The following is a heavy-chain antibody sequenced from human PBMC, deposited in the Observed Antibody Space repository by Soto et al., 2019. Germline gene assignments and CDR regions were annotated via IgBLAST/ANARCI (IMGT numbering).Heavy chain of an antibody. J-gene: IGHJ6*03. V-gene: IGHV1-8*01. CDR2: MNPNSGNT. CDR3: ARGPRGVVIIDYYYYYMDV. D-gene: IGHD3-3*01. CDR1: GYTFTSYD. Sequence: ASVKVSCKASGYTFTSYDINWVRQATGQGLEWMGWMNPNSGNTGYAQKFQGRVTMTRNTSISTAYMELSSLRSEDTTVYYCARGPRGVVIIDYYYYYMDVWGKGTTVTVSS.